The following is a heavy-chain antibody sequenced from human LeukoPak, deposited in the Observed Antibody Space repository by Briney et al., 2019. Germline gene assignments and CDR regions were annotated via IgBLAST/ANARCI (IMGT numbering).Heavy chain of an antibody. CDR1: GFTFSSYE. D-gene: IGHD5-12*01. CDR3: ARGDIVAHRYYYYYMDV. J-gene: IGHJ6*03. CDR2: ISSSGSTI. V-gene: IGHV3-48*03. Sequence: PGGSLRLSCAASGFTFSSYEMNWVRQAPGKGLEWVSYISSSGSTIYYADSVKGRFTISRDNAKNSLYLQMNSLRAEDTAVYYCARGDIVAHRYYYYYMDVWGKGTTVTVSS.